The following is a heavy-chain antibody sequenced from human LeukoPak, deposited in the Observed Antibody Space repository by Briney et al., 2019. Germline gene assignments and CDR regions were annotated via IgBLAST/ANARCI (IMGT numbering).Heavy chain of an antibody. D-gene: IGHD3-16*01. CDR2: IWYDGSNK. V-gene: IGHV3-33*06. J-gene: IGHJ4*02. Sequence: GRSLRLSCAASGFTFSSYGMHWVRQAPGKGLEWVAVIWYDGSNKYYADSVKGRFTISRDNSKNTLYLQMNSLRAEDTAVYYCAKDQWALWVLDYWGQGTLVTVSS. CDR1: GFTFSSYG. CDR3: AKDQWALWVLDY.